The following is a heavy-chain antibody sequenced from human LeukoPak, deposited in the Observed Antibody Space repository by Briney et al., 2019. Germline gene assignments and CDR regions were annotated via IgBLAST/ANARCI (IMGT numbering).Heavy chain of an antibody. D-gene: IGHD2-15*01. CDR3: AKDQLNRFCSGGSCSITHDY. V-gene: IGHV3-23*01. CDR2: ISGSGDST. J-gene: IGHJ4*02. CDR1: GFTFSSYA. Sequence: GGSLRLSCAASGFTFSSYAMSWVRQAPGKGLKWVSTISGSGDSTYYADSVKGRFTISRDNSKNTLYLQMNSLRAEDTAVYYCAKDQLNRFCSGGSCSITHDYWGQGTLVTVSS.